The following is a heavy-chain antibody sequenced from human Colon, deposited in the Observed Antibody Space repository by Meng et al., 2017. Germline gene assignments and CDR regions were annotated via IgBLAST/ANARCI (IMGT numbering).Heavy chain of an antibody. CDR3: ARVIYASGNMAHLDC. J-gene: IGHJ4*02. CDR2: IYHSGST. CDR1: GDSIRSSNW. D-gene: IGHD3-10*01. Sequence: QGQLEGSGPGLWKPSGALSLTCAVSGDSIRSSNWWSWVRQPPGRGLEWIGEIYHSGSTNYNPSLKNRLSLTVDKSKNQFSPTLHSVTAADTAVYYCARVIYASGNMAHLDCWGQGTLVTVSS. V-gene: IGHV4-4*02.